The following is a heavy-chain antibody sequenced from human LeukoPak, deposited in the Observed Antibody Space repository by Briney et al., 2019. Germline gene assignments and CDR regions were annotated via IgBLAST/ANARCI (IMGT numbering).Heavy chain of an antibody. CDR1: GFTFSSYW. CDR2: INSDGSST. Sequence: PGGSLRLSCAASGFTFSSYWMHWVRQAPGKGLVWVSRINSDGSSTSYADSVKGRFTISRDSAKNTLYLQMNSLRAEDTAVYYCAREGDMERLGAFDIWGQGTMVTVSS. V-gene: IGHV3-74*01. CDR3: AREGDMERLGAFDI. J-gene: IGHJ3*02. D-gene: IGHD1-1*01.